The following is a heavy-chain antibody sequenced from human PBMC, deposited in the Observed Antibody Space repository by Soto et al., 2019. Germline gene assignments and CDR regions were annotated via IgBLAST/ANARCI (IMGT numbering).Heavy chain of an antibody. CDR3: ARGRTKGVNNWFDP. V-gene: IGHV4-34*01. Sequence: SETLSLTCAVYGGSFSGYYWSWIRQPPGKGLEWIGEINHSGSTNYNPSLKSRVTISVDTSKNQFSLKLSSVTAADTAVYYCARGRTKGVNNWFDPWGQGTLVTVSS. CDR1: GGSFSGYY. J-gene: IGHJ5*02. D-gene: IGHD3-10*01. CDR2: INHSGST.